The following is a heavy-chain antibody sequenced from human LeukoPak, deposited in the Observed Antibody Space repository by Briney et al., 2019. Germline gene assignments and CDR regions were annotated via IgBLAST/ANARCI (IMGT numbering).Heavy chain of an antibody. CDR2: VSGPGSVT. D-gene: IGHD3-10*01. V-gene: IGHV3-23*01. CDR3: AVTRRFEGAFDI. CDR1: GFTFSCCA. Sequence: GGSLRLSCAASGFTFSCCAMHWVRQAPGKGLEWVSVVSGPGSVTSYADSVKGRFTTSRDNAKNTLYLQMNSLRAEDTAVYYCAVTRRFEGAFDIWGQGTMVTVSS. J-gene: IGHJ3*02.